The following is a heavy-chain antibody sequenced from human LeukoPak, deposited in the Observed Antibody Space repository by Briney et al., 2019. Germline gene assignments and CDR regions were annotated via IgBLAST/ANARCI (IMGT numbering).Heavy chain of an antibody. CDR1: GFTFSSYS. V-gene: IGHV3-21*04. D-gene: IGHD3-22*01. CDR2: ISSSSSYI. J-gene: IGHJ4*02. CDR3: AKGSRDSSSYCFDY. Sequence: GGSLRLSCAASGFTFSSYSMNWVRQAPGKGLEWVSSISSSSSYIYYADSVKGRFTISSDKSKNTLYLQMHSLRVEDTAVYYCAKGSRDSSSYCFDYWGQGTLVTVSS.